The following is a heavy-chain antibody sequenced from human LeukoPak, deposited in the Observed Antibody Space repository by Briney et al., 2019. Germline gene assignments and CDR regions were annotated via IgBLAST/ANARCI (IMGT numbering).Heavy chain of an antibody. CDR2: IWYDGSNK. CDR3: ARDAGYCSGGSCYPYYGMDV. Sequence: PGGSLRLSCVASGFTFSSYGMHWVRQAPGKGLEWVAVIWYDGSNKYYADSVKGRFTISRDNSKNTLYLQMNSLRAEDTAVYYCARDAGYCSGGSCYPYYGMDVWGQGTTVTVSS. D-gene: IGHD2-15*01. J-gene: IGHJ6*02. CDR1: GFTFSSYG. V-gene: IGHV3-33*01.